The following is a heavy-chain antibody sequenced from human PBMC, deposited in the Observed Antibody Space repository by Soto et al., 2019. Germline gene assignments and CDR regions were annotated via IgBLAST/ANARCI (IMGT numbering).Heavy chain of an antibody. CDR2: ISYDGSNK. Sequence: SLRLSCAASEFTFSSYGMHWVRQAPGKWLEWVAVISYDGSNKYYADSVKGRFTISRDNSKNTLYLQMNSLRAEDTAVYYCAKDSIGYYYYGMDVWGQGTTVTVSS. J-gene: IGHJ6*02. V-gene: IGHV3-30*18. CDR1: EFTFSSYG. CDR3: AKDSIGYYYYGMDV.